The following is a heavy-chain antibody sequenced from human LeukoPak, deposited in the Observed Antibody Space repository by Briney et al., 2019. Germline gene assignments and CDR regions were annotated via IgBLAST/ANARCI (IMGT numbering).Heavy chain of an antibody. V-gene: IGHV1-3*03. CDR3: AREAKPGIAVAGTFDP. Sequence: PGGSLRLSCAASGFTFTSYAMHWVRQAPGQRLEWMGWINAGNGNTKYSQEFQGRVTITRDTSASTAYMELSSLRSEDMAVYYCAREAKPGIAVAGTFDPWGQGTLVTVSS. CDR1: GFTFTSYA. CDR2: INAGNGNT. D-gene: IGHD6-19*01. J-gene: IGHJ5*02.